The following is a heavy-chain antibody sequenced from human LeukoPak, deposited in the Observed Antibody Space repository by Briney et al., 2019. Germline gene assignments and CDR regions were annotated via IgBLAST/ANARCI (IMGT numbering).Heavy chain of an antibody. J-gene: IGHJ4*02. CDR3: ARESPIATRIFDY. V-gene: IGHV3-21*01. CDR1: GFTLNTFG. Sequence: GGSLRLSCAASGFTLNTFGLTWVRQAPGKGLEWVSSISVSGAYINYADSVKGRFTVSRDSAKNSLYLHMDSLRAEDTAVYYRARESPIATRIFDYWGQGALVTVSS. D-gene: IGHD6-6*01. CDR2: ISVSGAYI.